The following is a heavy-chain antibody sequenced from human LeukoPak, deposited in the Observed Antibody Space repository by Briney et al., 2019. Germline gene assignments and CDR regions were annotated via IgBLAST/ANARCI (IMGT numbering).Heavy chain of an antibody. D-gene: IGHD3-22*01. CDR1: GFTFSSYE. J-gene: IGHJ4*02. CDR2: ITSSGSTV. V-gene: IGHV3-48*03. CDR3: AKAYYYDSSGYYFVDY. Sequence: GGSLRLSCAASGFTFSSYEMNWVRQAPGKGLEWVSFITSSGSTVYYADSVKGRFTISRDNSKNTLYLQMNSLRAEDTAVYYCAKAYYYDSSGYYFVDYWGQGTLVTVSS.